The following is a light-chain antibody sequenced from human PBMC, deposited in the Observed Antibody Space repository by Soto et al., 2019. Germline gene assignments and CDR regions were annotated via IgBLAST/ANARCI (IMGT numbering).Light chain of an antibody. CDR3: CSYALL. J-gene: IGLJ1*01. Sequence: QSVLTQPASVSGSPGQSITISCTGTNSDVGTHNLVSWYQQHPGKAPKLIIYEGTKRPSGDSNRFSGSKSGNTASLTISGLQAEDEADYYCCSYALLFGTGPRSPS. V-gene: IGLV2-23*01. CDR1: NSDVGTHNL. CDR2: EGT.